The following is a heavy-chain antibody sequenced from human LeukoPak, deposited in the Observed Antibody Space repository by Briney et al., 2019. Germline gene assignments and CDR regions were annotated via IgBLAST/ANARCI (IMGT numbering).Heavy chain of an antibody. Sequence: ASVKVSCTASGLTLTTIYMHWVRQAPGQGLEWMAVLYPGGDRAIYAQRFQGTLTLTRDTSTNTVYMEVSSLASEDTAIYYCASEVPRTSRFDHWGQGTLVTVSS. J-gene: IGHJ4*02. CDR3: ASEVPRTSRFDH. V-gene: IGHV1-46*01. CDR1: GLTLTTIY. D-gene: IGHD2-8*01. CDR2: LYPGGDRA.